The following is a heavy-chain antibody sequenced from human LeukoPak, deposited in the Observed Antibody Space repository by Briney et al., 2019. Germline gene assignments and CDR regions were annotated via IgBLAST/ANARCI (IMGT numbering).Heavy chain of an antibody. CDR3: ARDYSSSWYPDY. Sequence: PGGSLRLSCAASGFTFRGYWMHWVRQAPGKGLVWVSRINSDATSTSYADSVKGRFTISRDNAKNTLYLQMNSLRGEDTAVYYCARDYSSSWYPDYWGQGTLVTVSS. CDR1: GFTFRGYW. D-gene: IGHD6-13*01. J-gene: IGHJ4*02. V-gene: IGHV3-74*01. CDR2: INSDATST.